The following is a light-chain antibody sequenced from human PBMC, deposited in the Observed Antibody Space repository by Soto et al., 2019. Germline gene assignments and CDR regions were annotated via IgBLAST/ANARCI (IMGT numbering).Light chain of an antibody. V-gene: IGKV3-15*01. CDR3: QQYNNWPPWT. J-gene: IGKJ1*01. CDR1: QSVSSY. Sequence: EIVLTQSPATLSLSPGERAPLSCRASQSVSSYLACYQQKPGQAPRILTYGATTRATGSPASFSGRGSGTEFTLTISSLQSEELAVYYGQQYNNWPPWTFGQGTKVDIK. CDR2: GAT.